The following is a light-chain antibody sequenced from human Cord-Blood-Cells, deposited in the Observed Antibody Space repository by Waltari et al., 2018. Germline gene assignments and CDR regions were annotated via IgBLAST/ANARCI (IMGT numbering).Light chain of an antibody. CDR1: RSDVGGYHY. CDR3: SSYTSSSTVV. V-gene: IGLV2-14*01. J-gene: IGLJ2*01. Sequence: QSALTQPASVSGSPGQSLTISCTGTRSDVGGYHYVSWYQQHPGKAPKLMIYEVSNRPSGVSNRFSGSKSGNTASLTISGLQAEDEADYYCSSYTSSSTVVFGGGTKLTVL. CDR2: EVS.